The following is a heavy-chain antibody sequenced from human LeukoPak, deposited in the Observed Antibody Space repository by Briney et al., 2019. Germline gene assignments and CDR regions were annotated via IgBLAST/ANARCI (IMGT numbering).Heavy chain of an antibody. V-gene: IGHV3-21*01. CDR1: GFTFSSYN. CDR3: ARYSGTYRDY. Sequence: GGSLRLSCAASGFTFSSYNMNWVRQAPGKGREWVSSITSGSTYIFYADSVKGRFTISRDNAKKSLYLQMDSLSAEDTAVYYCARYSGTYRDYWGQGILVTVSS. CDR2: ITSGSTYI. D-gene: IGHD3-10*01. J-gene: IGHJ4*02.